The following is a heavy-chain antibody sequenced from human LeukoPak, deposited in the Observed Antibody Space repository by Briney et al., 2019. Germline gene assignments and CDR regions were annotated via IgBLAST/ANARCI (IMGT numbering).Heavy chain of an antibody. V-gene: IGHV4-39*07. CDR3: ARLFRDVLDY. CDR2: IYYSGST. J-gene: IGHJ4*02. Sequence: PSETLSLTCTVSGGSISSSSYYWGWIRQPPGKGLEWIGSIYYSGSTNYNPSLKSRVTISVDTSKNQFSLKLSSVTAADTAVYYCARLFRDVLDYWGQGTLVTVSS. D-gene: IGHD5-24*01. CDR1: GGSISSSSYY.